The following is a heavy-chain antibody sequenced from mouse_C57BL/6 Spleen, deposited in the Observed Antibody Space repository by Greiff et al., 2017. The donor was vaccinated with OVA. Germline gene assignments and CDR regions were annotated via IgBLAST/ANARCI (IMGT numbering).Heavy chain of an antibody. V-gene: IGHV1-50*01. D-gene: IGHD3-2*02. CDR2: IDPSDSYT. J-gene: IGHJ4*01. Sequence: VQLQQPGAELVKPGASVKLSCKASGYTFTSYWMQWVKQRPGQGLEWIGEIDPSDSYTNYNQKFKGKATLTVDTSSSPAYMQLSSLTSEDSAVYYCARQAGGMDYWGQGTSVTVSS. CDR1: GYTFTSYW. CDR3: ARQAGGMDY.